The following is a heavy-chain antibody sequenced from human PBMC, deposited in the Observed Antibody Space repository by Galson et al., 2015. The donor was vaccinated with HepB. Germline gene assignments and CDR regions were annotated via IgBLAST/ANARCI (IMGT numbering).Heavy chain of an antibody. CDR3: TRGVIGSDFSYEF. CDR1: GYSFTSVG. D-gene: IGHD3/OR15-3a*01. V-gene: IGHV7-4-1*02. J-gene: IGHJ4*02. CDR2: INTNTGNP. Sequence: SVKVSCKASGYSFTSVGMNWVRQAPGEGLEWMGWINTNTGNPTYAQGFTGRFVFSLDTSVSTAYLQISSLKTEDTAVYYCTRGVIGSDFSYEFWGQGTLVTVSS.